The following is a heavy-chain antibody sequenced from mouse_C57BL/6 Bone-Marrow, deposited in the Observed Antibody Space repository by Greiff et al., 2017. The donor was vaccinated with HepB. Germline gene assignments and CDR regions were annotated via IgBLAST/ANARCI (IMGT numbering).Heavy chain of an antibody. CDR3: AEPKRDSSGHYYAMDY. D-gene: IGHD3-2*02. J-gene: IGHJ4*01. CDR1: GFSLTSYG. CDR2: IWGDGST. Sequence: QVQLKESGPGLVAPSQCLSISCTVSGFSLTSYGVSWVRQPPGKGLEWLGVIWGDGSTNNHSAIITRLSISKENSTSQVFLKLNSLQTDDTATYYCAEPKRDSSGHYYAMDYWGQGTSVTVSS. V-gene: IGHV2-3*01.